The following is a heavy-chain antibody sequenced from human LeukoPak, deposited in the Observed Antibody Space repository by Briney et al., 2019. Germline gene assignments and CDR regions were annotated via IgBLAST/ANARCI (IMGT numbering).Heavy chain of an antibody. Sequence: KPSETLSLTCTVSGGSISSYYWSWIRQPPGKGLEWIGYIYYSGSTYYNPSLKSRVTISVDTSKNQFSPKLSSVTAADTAVYYCARVVSSGWSYYFDYWGQGTLVTVSS. CDR3: ARVVSSGWSYYFDY. CDR2: IYYSGST. J-gene: IGHJ4*02. D-gene: IGHD6-19*01. V-gene: IGHV4-59*06. CDR1: GGSISSYY.